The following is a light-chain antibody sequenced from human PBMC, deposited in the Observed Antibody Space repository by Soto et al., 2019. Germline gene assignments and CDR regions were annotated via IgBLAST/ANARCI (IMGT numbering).Light chain of an antibody. Sequence: GFILPLPSLSRSQIERATLSSRASQSVSSYLAWYQQKPGQAPRLLIYGALSRATGIPDRFSGSGSGTDFTLTISRLEPEDFATYYCQQYDRFPLTFGRGTKLEIK. CDR3: QQYDRFPLT. CDR1: QSVSSY. J-gene: IGKJ4*01. CDR2: GAL. V-gene: IGKV3-20*01.